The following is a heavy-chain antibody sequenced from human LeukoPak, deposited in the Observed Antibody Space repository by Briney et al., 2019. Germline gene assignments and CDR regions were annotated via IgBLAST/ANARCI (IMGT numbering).Heavy chain of an antibody. CDR1: GFTFSSYG. D-gene: IGHD3-10*01. V-gene: IGHV3-30*18. CDR2: ISYDGSSR. Sequence: GRSLRLSCAASGFTFSSYGVHWVRQAPGKGLEWVAVISYDGSSRSYADSVKGRFTISRDNSKNTLYLQMNSLRAEDTAVYYCAKDYYGSGKGYFDYWGQGTLVNVFS. J-gene: IGHJ4*02. CDR3: AKDYYGSGKGYFDY.